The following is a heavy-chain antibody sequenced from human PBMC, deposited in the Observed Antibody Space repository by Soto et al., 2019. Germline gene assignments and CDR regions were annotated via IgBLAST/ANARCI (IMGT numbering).Heavy chain of an antibody. J-gene: IGHJ6*02. Sequence: GGSLRLSCAASGFTFSSYGMHWVRQAPGKGLEWVAVIWYDGSNKYYADSVKGRLTISRDNYKNTLYLQMNSLRAEDTAVYYCARDFSEGATHYYYYYGMDVWGQGTTVTVSS. CDR1: GFTFSSYG. V-gene: IGHV3-33*01. CDR2: IWYDGSNK. D-gene: IGHD1-26*01. CDR3: ARDFSEGATHYYYYYGMDV.